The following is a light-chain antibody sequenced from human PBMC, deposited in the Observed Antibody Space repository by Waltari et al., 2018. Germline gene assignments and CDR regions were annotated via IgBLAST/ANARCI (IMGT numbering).Light chain of an antibody. V-gene: IGLV2-14*01. CDR3: SSYTTSGTFV. CDR1: SSDVGAYNY. Sequence: QSALTQPASVSGSPGQSITIPCTGTSSDVGAYNYVSWYQHHPGKAPKIMIYQVSKRPSGVSNRLSGSKSCNTASLTISGLQAEDEGDYYCSSYTTSGTFVFGGGTKLTVL. J-gene: IGLJ2*01. CDR2: QVS.